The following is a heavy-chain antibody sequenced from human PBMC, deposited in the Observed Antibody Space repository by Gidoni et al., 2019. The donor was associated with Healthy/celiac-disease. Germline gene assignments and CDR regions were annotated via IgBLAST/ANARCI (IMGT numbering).Heavy chain of an antibody. V-gene: IGHV3-21*01. J-gene: IGHJ6*02. CDR3: ARDPADYGDYYYYYGMDV. Sequence: EVQLVESGGGLVKPGGSLRLSCAASGFTFSSYSMNWVRQAPGKGLEWVSSISSSSSYIYYADSVKGRFTISRDNAKNSLYLQMNSLRAEDTAVYYCARDPADYGDYYYYYGMDVWGQWTTVTVSS. CDR1: GFTFSSYS. CDR2: ISSSSSYI. D-gene: IGHD4-17*01.